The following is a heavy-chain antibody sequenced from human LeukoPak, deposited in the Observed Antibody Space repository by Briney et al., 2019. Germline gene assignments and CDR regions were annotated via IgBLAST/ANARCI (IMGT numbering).Heavy chain of an antibody. V-gene: IGHV3-21*01. CDR1: GFTFSSYS. CDR3: ASDLREQQLVLGLFDY. CDR2: ISSSSSYI. J-gene: IGHJ4*02. D-gene: IGHD6-13*01. Sequence: GSLRLPCAASGFTFSSYSMNWVRQAPGKGLEWISSISSSSSYIYYADSVKGRFTISRDNAKNSLYLQMNSLRAEDTAVYYCASDLREQQLVLGLFDYWGQGTLVTVSS.